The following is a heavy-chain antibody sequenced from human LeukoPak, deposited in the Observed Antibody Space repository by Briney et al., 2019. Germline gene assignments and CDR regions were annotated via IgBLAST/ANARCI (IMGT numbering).Heavy chain of an antibody. CDR3: ARREDYYYGSGSYSR. CDR2: IYYSGST. Sequence: SETLSLTCTVSGGSISSYYWSWIRQPPGKGLEWIGYIYYSGSTNYNPSLKSRVTISVDTSKNQFSLKLSSVTAADTAVYYCARREDYYYGSGSYSRWGQGTLVTVST. CDR1: GGSISSYY. V-gene: IGHV4-59*08. J-gene: IGHJ4*02. D-gene: IGHD3-10*01.